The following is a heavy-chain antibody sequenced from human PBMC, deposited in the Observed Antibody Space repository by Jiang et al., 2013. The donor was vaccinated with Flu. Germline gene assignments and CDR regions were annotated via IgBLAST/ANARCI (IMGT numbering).Heavy chain of an antibody. CDR3: ARATGNYYNSSANYPLYGMDV. J-gene: IGHJ6*02. Sequence: RLSCAASGFTFSSYSMNWVRQAPGKGLEWVSSISSSNSYIYHGDSVTGRFTISRDNAKNSLFLQMNSMRAEDTAVYYCARATGNYYNSSANYPLYGMDVWGQGTTVTVSS. D-gene: IGHD3-22*01. V-gene: IGHV3-21*01. CDR2: ISSSNSYI. CDR1: GFTFSSYS.